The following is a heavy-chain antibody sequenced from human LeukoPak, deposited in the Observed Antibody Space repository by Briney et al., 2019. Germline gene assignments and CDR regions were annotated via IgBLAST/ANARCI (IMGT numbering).Heavy chain of an antibody. CDR3: ARDRITAAGDYFDY. J-gene: IGHJ4*02. Sequence: GGSLRLSCAASGFTFSSSSMNWVRQAPGKGLEWVSYISSTSTTIYYADSVKGRFTISRDNAKNSLYLQMNSLRAEDTVVYYCARDRITAAGDYFDYWGQGTLVTVSS. V-gene: IGHV3-48*04. D-gene: IGHD6-13*01. CDR1: GFTFSSSS. CDR2: ISSTSTTI.